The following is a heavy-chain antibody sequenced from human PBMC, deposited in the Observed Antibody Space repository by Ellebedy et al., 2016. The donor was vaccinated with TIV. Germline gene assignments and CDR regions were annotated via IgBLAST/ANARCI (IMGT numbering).Heavy chain of an antibody. J-gene: IGHJ4*02. CDR3: AGGVALDY. CDR2: ISRTSNYT. CDR1: SGYY. Sequence: SGYYWSWIRQAPGKGLEWVSHISRTSNYTWYADSVRGRFTISRDNTKDSLHLQLNSLRAEDTAVYYWAGGVALDYWGQGALVTVSS. D-gene: IGHD2-15*01. V-gene: IGHV3-11*03.